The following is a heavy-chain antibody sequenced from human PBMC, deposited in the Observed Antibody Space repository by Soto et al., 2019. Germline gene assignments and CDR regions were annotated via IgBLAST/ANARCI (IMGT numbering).Heavy chain of an antibody. J-gene: IGHJ4*02. D-gene: IGHD6-19*01. CDR3: AREQWLVLRPFDY. CDR1: GFTFSSYS. Sequence: GGSLRLSCAASGFTFSSYSMHWVRQAPGKGLEYVSAISSNSSNTSYANSVKGRFTISRDNSKNSLYLQMGSLRAEDTAVYYCAREQWLVLRPFDYWGQGTLVTVSS. V-gene: IGHV3-64*01. CDR2: ISSNSSNT.